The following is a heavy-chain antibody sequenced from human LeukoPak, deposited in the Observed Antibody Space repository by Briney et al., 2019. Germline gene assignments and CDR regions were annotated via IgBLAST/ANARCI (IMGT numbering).Heavy chain of an antibody. V-gene: IGHV3-53*01. CDR1: GFTVSSNY. CDR2: MYSGGTT. Sequence: PGGSLRLSCAASGFTVSSNYMNWVRQAPGKGLEWVSVMYSGGTTYYAGSVEGRFTISRDNSKNTLYLQMNSLRAEDTAVYYCARGRGRCRGGSCYDFWGQGTLVTVPS. J-gene: IGHJ4*02. CDR3: ARGRGRCRGGSCYDF. D-gene: IGHD2-15*01.